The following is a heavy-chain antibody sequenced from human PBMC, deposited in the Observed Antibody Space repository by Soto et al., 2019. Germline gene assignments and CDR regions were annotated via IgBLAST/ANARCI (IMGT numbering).Heavy chain of an antibody. CDR1: GYTFTSYG. CDR2: ISAYNGNT. V-gene: IGHV1-18*01. D-gene: IGHD6-19*01. Sequence: GASVKVSCKASGYTFTSYGISWVRQAPGQGLEWMGWISAYNGNTNYAQKLQGRVTMTTDTSTSTAYMELRSLRSDDTAVYYCARAGYSSGWRAPPVDYWGQGTLVTVSS. CDR3: ARAGYSSGWRAPPVDY. J-gene: IGHJ4*02.